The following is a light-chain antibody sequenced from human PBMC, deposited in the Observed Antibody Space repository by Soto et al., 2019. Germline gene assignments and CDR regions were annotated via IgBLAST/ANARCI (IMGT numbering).Light chain of an antibody. V-gene: IGLV1-40*01. CDR3: QSYDSSLSGWV. CDR2: TNN. J-gene: IGLJ3*02. Sequence: QLVLTQPPSVSGAPGQRVTISCSGTSFNTGAGYDVHWYQQLPGTAPKLLIYTNNNRPSGVPDRFSGSKSGTSASLAITGLQAEDEADYYCQSYDSSLSGWVFGGGTKLTVL. CDR1: SFNTGAGYD.